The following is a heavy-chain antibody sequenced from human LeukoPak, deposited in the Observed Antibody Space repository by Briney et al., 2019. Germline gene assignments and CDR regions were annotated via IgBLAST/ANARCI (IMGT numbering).Heavy chain of an antibody. Sequence: SETPSLTCTVSGGSISSYYWSWIRQPAGKGLEWIGRIHTSGSTNYNPSLKSRVTMSVDTSKNQFSLKLSSVTAADTAVYYCARGQYYYDSSAYYPFHYWGQGTLVTVSS. J-gene: IGHJ4*02. CDR2: IHTSGST. CDR3: ARGQYYYDSSAYYPFHY. D-gene: IGHD3-22*01. V-gene: IGHV4-4*07. CDR1: GGSISSYY.